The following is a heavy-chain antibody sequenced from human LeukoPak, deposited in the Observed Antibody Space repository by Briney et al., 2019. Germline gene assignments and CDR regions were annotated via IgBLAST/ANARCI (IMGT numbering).Heavy chain of an antibody. J-gene: IGHJ1*01. CDR2: IRYDGSNK. D-gene: IGHD2-2*01. Sequence: GGSLRLSCAASGFTFSSYGMHWVRQAPGKGLEWVAFIRYDGSNKYYADSVKGRLTISRDNSKNTLYLQMNSLRAEDTAVYYCAKDISIYCSSTSCYGAEYFQHWGQGTLVTVSS. CDR1: GFTFSSYG. V-gene: IGHV3-30*02. CDR3: AKDISIYCSSTSCYGAEYFQH.